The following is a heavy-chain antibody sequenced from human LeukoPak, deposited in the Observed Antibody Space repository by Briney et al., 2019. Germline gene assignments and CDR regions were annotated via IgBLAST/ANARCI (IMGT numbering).Heavy chain of an antibody. D-gene: IGHD6-13*01. Sequence: GGTLRLSCKASGFTVSNNYMNWVRQAPGKGLEWVALIYSGGTTNYADSVKGRFTISRDNSKNTLYLQMTNVRVEDTAVYYCARDPPGIAASVSGGWGQGTLVTVSS. CDR3: ARDPPGIAASVSGG. CDR2: IYSGGTT. CDR1: GFTVSNNY. J-gene: IGHJ4*02. V-gene: IGHV3-53*01.